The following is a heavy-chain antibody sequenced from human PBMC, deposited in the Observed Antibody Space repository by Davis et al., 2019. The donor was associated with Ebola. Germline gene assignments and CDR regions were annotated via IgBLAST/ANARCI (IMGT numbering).Heavy chain of an antibody. V-gene: IGHV3-7*01. Sequence: GESLKISCAASGFTFSGSWMSWVRQAPGKGLEWVANIKQDGSETYYVDSVKGRFTISRDNAKNSLYLQMNSLRAEDMAVYYCAKSGLSFGVVKYHYGMDVWGKGTTVTVSS. CDR3: AKSGLSFGVVKYHYGMDV. J-gene: IGHJ6*04. CDR1: GFTFSGSW. CDR2: IKQDGSET. D-gene: IGHD3-3*01.